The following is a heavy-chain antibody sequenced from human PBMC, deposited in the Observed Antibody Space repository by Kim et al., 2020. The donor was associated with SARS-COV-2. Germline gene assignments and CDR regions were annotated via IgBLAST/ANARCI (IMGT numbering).Heavy chain of an antibody. CDR2: ISYTTST. CDR3: ASGWRGDYGGDH. J-gene: IGHJ4*02. D-gene: IGHD3-3*01. CDR1: GASVSSPTTY. V-gene: IGHV4-39*02. Sequence: SETLSLTCSVSGASVSSPTTYWGWIRQPPGKGLEWIGSISYTTSTYYNPSLRNRVAITADTSKNHFSLTLGSVTAADTAVYYCASGWRGDYGGDHGGQGTLVTASA.